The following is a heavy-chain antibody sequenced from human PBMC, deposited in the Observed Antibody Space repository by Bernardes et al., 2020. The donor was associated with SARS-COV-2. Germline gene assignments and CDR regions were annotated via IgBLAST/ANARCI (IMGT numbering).Heavy chain of an antibody. CDR1: GFTFSSYA. Sequence: GGSLRLSRAASGFTFSSYAMSWVRQAPGKGLEWVSAISGSGGSTYYADSVKGRFTISRDNSKNTLYLQMNSLRAEDTAVYYCAKNGWERWLQYLDYWGQGTLVTVSS. CDR3: AKNGWERWLQYLDY. J-gene: IGHJ4*02. CDR2: ISGSGGST. D-gene: IGHD1-26*01. V-gene: IGHV3-23*01.